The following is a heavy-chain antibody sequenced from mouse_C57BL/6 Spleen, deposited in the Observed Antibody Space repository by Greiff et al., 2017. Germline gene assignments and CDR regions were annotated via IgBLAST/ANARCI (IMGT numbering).Heavy chain of an antibody. V-gene: IGHV1-61*01. Sequence: QVQLKQPGAELVRPGSSVKLSCKASGYTFTSYWMDWVQQRPGQGLEWIGNIYPSDSETHYNQKFKDKATLTVDKSSSTAYMQLSSLTSEDSAVYYCARSGDPHYYAMDYWGQGTSVTVSS. CDR2: IYPSDSET. CDR3: ARSGDPHYYAMDY. CDR1: GYTFTSYW. D-gene: IGHD3-2*02. J-gene: IGHJ4*01.